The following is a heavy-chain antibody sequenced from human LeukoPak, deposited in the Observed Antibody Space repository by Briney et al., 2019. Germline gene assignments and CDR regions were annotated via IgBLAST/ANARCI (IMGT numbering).Heavy chain of an antibody. CDR3: ARGETTDWFDP. V-gene: IGHV4-59*01. CDR2: IYYSGST. CDR1: GGSISSYY. Sequence: SETLSLTCTVSGGSISSYYWSWIRQPPGKGLEWIGYIYYSGSTNYNPSLKSRVTISVDTSKNQFSLKLSSVTAADTAVYYCARGETTDWFDPWGQETLVTVSS. J-gene: IGHJ5*02. D-gene: IGHD4-17*01.